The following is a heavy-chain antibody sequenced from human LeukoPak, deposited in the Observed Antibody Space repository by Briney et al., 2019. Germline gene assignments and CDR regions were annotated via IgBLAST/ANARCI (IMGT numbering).Heavy chain of an antibody. CDR1: GFTFKSSW. V-gene: IGHV3-74*01. CDR2: ISSDGTNT. D-gene: IGHD3-16*01. CDR3: ARDWGGSGPTSHDY. Sequence: PGGSLRLSCAASGFTFKSSWTHWVRHPPGRGPVWVSRISSDGTNTRYADSVRGRFTVSRDNAKNTLYLQMNSLRVEDSAVYYCARDWGGSGPTSHDYWGQGTLVTVSS. J-gene: IGHJ4*02.